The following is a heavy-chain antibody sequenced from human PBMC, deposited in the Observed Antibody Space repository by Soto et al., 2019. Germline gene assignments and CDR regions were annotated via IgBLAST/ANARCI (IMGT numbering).Heavy chain of an antibody. CDR3: AKEAFDMKDSDISVPGGPYYYGMDV. Sequence: QVQLQESGPGLVKPSQTLSLTCTVSGGSISSGGYYWSWIRQHPGKGLEWIGYIYYSGSTYYNPSLKSRVTISVDTSKTQFSLKLSSVTAADTAVYYCAKEAFDMKDSDISVPGGPYYYGMDVWGQGTTVTVSS. V-gene: IGHV4-31*03. D-gene: IGHD3-22*01. CDR1: GGSISSGGYY. J-gene: IGHJ6*02. CDR2: IYYSGST.